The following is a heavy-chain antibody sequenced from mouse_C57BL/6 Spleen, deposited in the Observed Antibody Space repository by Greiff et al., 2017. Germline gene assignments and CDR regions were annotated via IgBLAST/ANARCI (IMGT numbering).Heavy chain of an antibody. CDR3: AIYYDYEGFAY. D-gene: IGHD2-4*01. Sequence: VQLQQSGAELARPGASVKMSCKASGYTFTSYTMHWVKQRPGQGLEWIGYINPSSGYTKYNQKFKDKAALTADKSSSTAYMQLSSLTSEDSAVYYCAIYYDYEGFAYWGQGTLVTVSA. CDR2: INPSSGYT. CDR1: GYTFTSYT. J-gene: IGHJ3*01. V-gene: IGHV1-4*01.